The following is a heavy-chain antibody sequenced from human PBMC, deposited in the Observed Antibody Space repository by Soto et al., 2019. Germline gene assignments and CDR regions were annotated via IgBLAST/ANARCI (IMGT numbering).Heavy chain of an antibody. CDR3: ARGRSITMVRGVIIPDAFDI. Sequence: ASVKVSCKASGYTFTSYDINWVRQATGQGLEWMGWMNPNSGNTGYAQKFQGRVTMTRNTTISTAYMELSSLRSEETAVYYCARGRSITMVRGVIIPDAFDIWGQGTMVTVSS. V-gene: IGHV1-8*01. J-gene: IGHJ3*02. CDR1: GYTFTSYD. CDR2: MNPNSGNT. D-gene: IGHD3-10*01.